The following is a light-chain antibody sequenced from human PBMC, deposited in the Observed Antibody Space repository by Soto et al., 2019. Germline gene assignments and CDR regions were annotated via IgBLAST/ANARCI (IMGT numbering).Light chain of an antibody. Sequence: ALTQPASVSGSPGQSITISCTGTSSDVGSYNLVSWYQQHPGKAPKLMIYEGSKRPSGVSNRFSGSKSGNTTSLTISGLQAEDEADYYCCSYAGSSTYVFGTGTKVTVL. J-gene: IGLJ1*01. CDR2: EGS. CDR1: SSDVGSYNL. V-gene: IGLV2-23*01. CDR3: CSYAGSSTYV.